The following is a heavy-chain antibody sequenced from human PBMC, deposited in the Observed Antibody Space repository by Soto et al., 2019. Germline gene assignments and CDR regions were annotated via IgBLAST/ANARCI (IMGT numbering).Heavy chain of an antibody. Sequence: QLQLVQSGAQVKKPGSSVKVSCKASGDSFSTYAVSWVRQAPGQGLEWMGKIIPLLRSTTYAQKFRGRVTITADETTSTAYMDLTSLTAEDTAVYYCATDSGIVAVPAAMGFDYWGQGTLVTVSS. CDR3: ATDSGIVAVPAAMGFDY. V-gene: IGHV1-69*11. D-gene: IGHD2-2*01. J-gene: IGHJ4*02. CDR1: GDSFSTYA. CDR2: IIPLLRST.